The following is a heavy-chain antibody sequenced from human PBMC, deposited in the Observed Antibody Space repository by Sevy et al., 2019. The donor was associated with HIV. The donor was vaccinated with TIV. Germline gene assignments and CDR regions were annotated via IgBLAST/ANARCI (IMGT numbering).Heavy chain of an antibody. Sequence: GEPLRLSCAASGFTFSRYSMNFVRQVPGKGLAWISYPSSNNAAISYPDYVKGRFTISRDNANSALFLQMNSLRDDDTAVYYCARGPDCGGDCDVGFYYPLDVWGQGTTVTVSS. V-gene: IGHV3-48*02. CDR3: ARGPDCGGDCDVGFYYPLDV. CDR2: PSSNNAAI. D-gene: IGHD2-21*02. J-gene: IGHJ6*02. CDR1: GFTFSRYS.